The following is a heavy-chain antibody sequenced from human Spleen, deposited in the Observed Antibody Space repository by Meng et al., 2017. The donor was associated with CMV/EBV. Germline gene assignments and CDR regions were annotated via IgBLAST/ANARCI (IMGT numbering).Heavy chain of an antibody. J-gene: IGHJ3*02. CDR2: IGGYDGRA. Sequence: FPSYGISWLHQAPRQGLGWMGWIGGYDGRANYGQKVQGRLTMTTDTSTSTAYMELRSLRSEDTAVYYCARDFYQYDSSGYYEDNFDIWGQGTMVTVSS. V-gene: IGHV1-18*01. CDR1: FPSYG. CDR3: ARDFYQYDSSGYYEDNFDI. D-gene: IGHD3-22*01.